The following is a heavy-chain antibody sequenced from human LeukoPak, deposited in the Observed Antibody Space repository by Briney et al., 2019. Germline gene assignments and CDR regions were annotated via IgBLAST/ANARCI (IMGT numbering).Heavy chain of an antibody. CDR3: AKVGLTAYTMYYFDY. J-gene: IGHJ4*02. CDR2: IKQDGSEK. Sequence: GGSLRLSCTAYGFTFRSYWMSWVRQAPGKGLEWVANIKQDGSEKYYVDSVKGRFTISRDNSKNTLYLQMNSLRAEDTAVYYCAKVGLTAYTMYYFDYWGQGTLVTVSS. CDR1: GFTFRSYW. D-gene: IGHD3-16*01. V-gene: IGHV3-7*01.